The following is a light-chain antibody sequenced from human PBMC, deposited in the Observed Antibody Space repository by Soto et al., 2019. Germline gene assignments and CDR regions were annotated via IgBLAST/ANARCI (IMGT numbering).Light chain of an antibody. CDR3: QHYGSTPWS. J-gene: IGKJ1*01. CDR2: GES. CDR1: QSVSSTY. V-gene: IGKV3-20*01. Sequence: EVVLTQSPGTLSLSPGERATLSCRASQSVSSTYLAWYQQRPGQAPRLLIYGESTRATDIPDRISGSGSGTDFSLTVSRLESEDFEVYYFQHYGSTPWSFGQVTKVEIK.